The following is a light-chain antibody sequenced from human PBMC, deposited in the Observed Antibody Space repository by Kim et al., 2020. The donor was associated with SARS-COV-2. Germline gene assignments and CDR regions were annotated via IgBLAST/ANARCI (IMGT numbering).Light chain of an antibody. Sequence: GQSITISGTGTSSDVGGYDFVTWYQQHPGKVPKLMIYDVTVLTSGVSSRFSGSKSGNTASLTISGLQPEDEADYYCCSYTASSTLVFGGGTKVTVL. V-gene: IGLV2-14*03. J-gene: IGLJ3*02. CDR2: DVT. CDR3: CSYTASSTLV. CDR1: SSDVGGYDF.